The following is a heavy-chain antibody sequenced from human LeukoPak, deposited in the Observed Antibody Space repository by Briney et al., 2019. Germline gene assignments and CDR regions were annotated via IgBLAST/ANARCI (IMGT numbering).Heavy chain of an antibody. CDR2: IYYSGST. J-gene: IGHJ1*01. CDR1: GGSISSYY. CDR3: ARLKYYYDSSGYRAEYFQH. Sequence: SETLSLTCTVSGGSISSYYWSWIRQPPGKGLEWIGYIYYSGSTNYNPSLKSRVTISVYTSKNQFSLKLSSVTAADTAVYYCARLKYYYDSSGYRAEYFQHWGQGTLVT. D-gene: IGHD3-22*01. V-gene: IGHV4-59*01.